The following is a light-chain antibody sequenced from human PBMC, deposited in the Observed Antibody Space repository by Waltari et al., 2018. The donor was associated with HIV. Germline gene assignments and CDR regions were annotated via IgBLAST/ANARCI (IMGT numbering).Light chain of an antibody. CDR3: QVWDSDSDHVV. CDR2: YDR. J-gene: IGLJ2*01. Sequence: SYVLTQPPSVSVAPGKTATITCGGNNIGNKNVNWYQQKPGQAPVVVIFYDRDRPSGIPERFSGSSSANMATLTISRVEAGDEADYYCQVWDSDSDHVVFGGGTKLTVL. V-gene: IGLV3-21*04. CDR1: NIGNKN.